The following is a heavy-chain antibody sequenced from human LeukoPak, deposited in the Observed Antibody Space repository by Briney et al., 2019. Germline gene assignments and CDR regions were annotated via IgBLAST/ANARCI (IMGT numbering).Heavy chain of an antibody. J-gene: IGHJ5*02. Sequence: SQTLSLTCAVSGFSISNDYYWGWIRQPPGKGLEWIGNVYYSGSTFYNPSLKSRVTISVDTSKNQFSLKLRSVTAADTAIYYCARASFNVVFGNWFDPWGQGTLVTVSS. CDR1: GFSISNDYY. CDR2: VYYSGST. V-gene: IGHV4-38-2*01. D-gene: IGHD2-8*01. CDR3: ARASFNVVFGNWFDP.